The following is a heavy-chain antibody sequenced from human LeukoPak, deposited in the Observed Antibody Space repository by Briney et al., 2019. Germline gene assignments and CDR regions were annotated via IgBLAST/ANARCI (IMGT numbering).Heavy chain of an antibody. CDR1: GGSISSSSYC. D-gene: IGHD3-16*01. Sequence: SETLSLTCTVSGGSISSSSYCWGWIRQPPGKGLEWIGSIYYSGSTYYNPSLKSRVTISVDTSKNQFSLKLSSVTAADTAVYYCAGSHLELGLANYYYYGMDVWGQGTTVTVSS. CDR2: IYYSGST. CDR3: AGSHLELGLANYYYYGMDV. V-gene: IGHV4-39*01. J-gene: IGHJ6*02.